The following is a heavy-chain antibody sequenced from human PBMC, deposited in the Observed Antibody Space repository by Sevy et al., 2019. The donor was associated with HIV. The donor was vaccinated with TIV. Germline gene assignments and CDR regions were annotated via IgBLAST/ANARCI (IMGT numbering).Heavy chain of an antibody. J-gene: IGHJ4*02. CDR2: ISSSSSYI. Sequence: GGSLRLSCAASGFTLSSYSMNWVRQAPGKGLEWVSSISSSSSYIYYADSVKGRFTISRDNAKNSLYLQMNSLRAEDTAVYYCARAVRNGDFDYWGQGSLVTVSS. D-gene: IGHD2-8*01. CDR1: GFTLSSYS. V-gene: IGHV3-21*01. CDR3: ARAVRNGDFDY.